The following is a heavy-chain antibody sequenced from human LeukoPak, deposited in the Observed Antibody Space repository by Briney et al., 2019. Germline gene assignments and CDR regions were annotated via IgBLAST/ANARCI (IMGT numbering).Heavy chain of an antibody. CDR2: IYPGDSDT. CDR1: GYSFTTYW. J-gene: IGHJ5*02. V-gene: IGHV5-51*01. D-gene: IGHD6-13*01. Sequence: PGESLKISCKASGYSFTTYWIGWVRQMPGKGLEWMGIIYPGDSDTRYSPSFEGQVTISADKSITTAYLQWSSLKASDTAMYYCARMGSFWFDPWGQGTLVTVSS. CDR3: ARMGSFWFDP.